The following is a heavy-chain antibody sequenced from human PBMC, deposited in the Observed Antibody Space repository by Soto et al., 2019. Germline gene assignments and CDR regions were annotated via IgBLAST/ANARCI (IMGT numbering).Heavy chain of an antibody. CDR2: IWYDGSKK. CDR1: GFTFSGFG. CDR3: ARGRGGSYGGNSAHFDI. V-gene: IGHV3-33*01. Sequence: QVQLVESGGGVVQPGTSLRLSCEASGFTFSGFGMHWVRQAPGKGLEWVAVIWYDGSKKYYADCVKGRFTISRDNSKNPLYLQMNSLRAGDTAVYYCARGRGGSYGGNSAHFDIWGQGTLVTVSS. D-gene: IGHD4-17*01. J-gene: IGHJ3*02.